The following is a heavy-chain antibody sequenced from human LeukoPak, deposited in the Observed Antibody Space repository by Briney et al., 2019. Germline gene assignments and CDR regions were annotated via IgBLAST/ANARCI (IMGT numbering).Heavy chain of an antibody. CDR2: MNPNSGNT. J-gene: IGHJ3*02. V-gene: IGHV1-8*01. D-gene: IGHD3-10*01. Sequence: ASVKVSCKASGYTFTSYDINWVRQATGQGLEWMGWMNPNSGNTGYAQKFQGRVTMTRNTSISTAYMELSSLRSEDTAVYYCASAITMVRGVSDAFDIWGQGTMVTVSS. CDR3: ASAITMVRGVSDAFDI. CDR1: GYTFTSYD.